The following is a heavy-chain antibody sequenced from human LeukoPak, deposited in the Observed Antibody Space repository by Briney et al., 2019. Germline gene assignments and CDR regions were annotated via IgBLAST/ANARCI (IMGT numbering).Heavy chain of an antibody. J-gene: IGHJ6*02. D-gene: IGHD5-12*01. CDR1: GGSISSYY. Sequence: PSETLSLTCTVSGGSISSYYWSWIRQPPGKGLEWIGYIYYSGSTNYNPSLKSRVTISVDTSKNQFSLKLSSVTAADTAVYYCARGRVATMAYYYYGMDVWGQGTTVTVSS. CDR3: ARGRVATMAYYYYGMDV. V-gene: IGHV4-59*12. CDR2: IYYSGST.